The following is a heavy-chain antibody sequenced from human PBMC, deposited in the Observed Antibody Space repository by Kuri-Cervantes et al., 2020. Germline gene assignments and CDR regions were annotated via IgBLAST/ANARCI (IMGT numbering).Heavy chain of an antibody. CDR1: GGTFSSYA. CDR3: ARFAVTGPRWFDP. J-gene: IGHJ5*02. D-gene: IGHD6-19*01. V-gene: IGHV1-69*05. Sequence: SVKVSCKASGGTFSSYAISWVRQAPGQGLEWMGGIIPIFGTANYAQKFQGRVTMTTDTSTSTTSMELRSLRSDDTAVYYCARFAVTGPRWFDPRGQGTLVTVSS. CDR2: IIPIFGTA.